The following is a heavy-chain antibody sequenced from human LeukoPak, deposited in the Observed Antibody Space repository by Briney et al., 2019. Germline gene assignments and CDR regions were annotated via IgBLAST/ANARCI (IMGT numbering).Heavy chain of an antibody. Sequence: PGGSLRLSCAASGFSFSFYWMHWVRQAPGKGPVWVSRIKTYGSITDYSDLVKGRFTISRDNAQNTLYLQMNSLRAEDTAVYYCARDLGGSGWYYFDYWGQGTLVTVSS. D-gene: IGHD6-19*01. CDR2: IKTYGSIT. J-gene: IGHJ4*02. CDR3: ARDLGGSGWYYFDY. CDR1: GFSFSFYW. V-gene: IGHV3-74*01.